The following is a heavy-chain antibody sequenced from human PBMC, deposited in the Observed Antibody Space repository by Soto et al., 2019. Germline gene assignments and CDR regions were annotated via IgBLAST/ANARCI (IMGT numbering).Heavy chain of an antibody. J-gene: IGHJ5*02. D-gene: IGHD3-10*01. Sequence: PSETLSLTCAVYGGSFSGYYWSWIRQPPGKGLEWIGEINHSGSTNYNPSLKSRVTISVDTSKNQFSLKLSSVTAADTAVYYCARVYQYYYGSGSYLGWFDPWGQGTLVTVSS. CDR1: GGSFSGYY. V-gene: IGHV4-34*01. CDR3: ARVYQYYYGSGSYLGWFDP. CDR2: INHSGST.